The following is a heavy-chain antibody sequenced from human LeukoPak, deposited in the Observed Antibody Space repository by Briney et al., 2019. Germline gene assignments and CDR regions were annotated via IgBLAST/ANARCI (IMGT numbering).Heavy chain of an antibody. D-gene: IGHD3-22*01. J-gene: IGHJ4*02. V-gene: IGHV3-23*01. CDR1: GVTFSTYA. CDR2: ISGSGGST. CDR3: AKNPSSGYYLYYFDY. Sequence: GGSLRLSCAASGVTFSTYAMSWVRQAPGKGLEWVSAISGSGGSTHYADSVRGRFTISRDNSKNTLHLQMNSLRAEDTAVYYCAKNPSSGYYLYYFDYWGQGTLVTVSS.